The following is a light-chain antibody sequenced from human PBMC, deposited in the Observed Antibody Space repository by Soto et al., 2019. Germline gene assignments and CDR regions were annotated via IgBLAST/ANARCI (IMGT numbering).Light chain of an antibody. Sequence: QSVLTQSSSASASLGSSVKLTCTLSSGLSSYIIAWHQQQPGKAPRYLMKLEGSGSYNKGSGVPDRFSGSSSGADRYLTISNLQFEDEADYYCETWDSNTRVFGGGTKLT. CDR3: ETWDSNTRV. V-gene: IGLV4-60*02. CDR2: LEGSGSY. CDR1: SGLSSYI. J-gene: IGLJ2*01.